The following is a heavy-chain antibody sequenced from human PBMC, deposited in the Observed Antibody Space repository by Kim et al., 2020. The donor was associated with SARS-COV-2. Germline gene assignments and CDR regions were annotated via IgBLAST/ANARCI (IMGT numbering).Heavy chain of an antibody. Sequence: ASVKVSCKASGYTFTSYDINWVRQATGQGLEWMGWMNPNSGNTGYAQKFQGRVTMTRNTSISTAYMELSSLRSEDTAVYYCARGWVRFGEYSYGMDVWGQGTTVTVSS. CDR3: ARGWVRFGEYSYGMDV. CDR1: GYTFTSYD. V-gene: IGHV1-8*01. J-gene: IGHJ6*02. CDR2: MNPNSGNT. D-gene: IGHD3-10*01.